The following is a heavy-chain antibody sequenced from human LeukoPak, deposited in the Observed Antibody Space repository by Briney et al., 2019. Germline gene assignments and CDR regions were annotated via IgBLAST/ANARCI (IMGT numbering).Heavy chain of an antibody. CDR3: ARVSERTTGTTYPYYYYGMDV. CDR2: IKQDGSEK. Sequence: SGGSLRLSCAASGFTFSSYWMSWVRQAPGKGLEWVANIKQDGSEKYYVDSVKGRFTISRDNAKNSLYLQMNSLRAEDTAVYYCARVSERTTGTTYPYYYYGMDVWGQGTTVTVSS. CDR1: GFTFSSYW. J-gene: IGHJ6*02. D-gene: IGHD1-1*01. V-gene: IGHV3-7*01.